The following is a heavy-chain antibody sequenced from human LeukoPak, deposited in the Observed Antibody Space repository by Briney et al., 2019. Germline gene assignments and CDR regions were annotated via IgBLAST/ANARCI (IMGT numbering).Heavy chain of an antibody. V-gene: IGHV3-30*02. CDR3: AKGSKTVGATIDY. D-gene: IGHD1-26*01. CDR2: IRYDGSNK. J-gene: IGHJ4*02. Sequence: PGGSLRLSCAASGFPFISYGMHWVRQAPGKGLEWVAFIRYDGSNKYYADSVKGRFTISRDNSKNTLYLQMNSQRAEDTAVYYCAKGSKTVGATIDYWGQGTLVTVSS. CDR1: GFPFISYG.